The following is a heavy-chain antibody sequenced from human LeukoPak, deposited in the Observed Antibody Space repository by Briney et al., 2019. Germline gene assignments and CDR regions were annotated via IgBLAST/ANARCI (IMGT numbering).Heavy chain of an antibody. D-gene: IGHD6-6*01. Sequence: GGSLRLSCAASGFTFSSYSMNWVRQAPGKGLEWVSYISSSSSSIYYADSVKGRFTISRDNAKNSLFLQMNSLRAENTAVYYCVRQLVSWGQGTLVTVSS. CDR2: ISSSSSSI. CDR1: GFTFSSYS. CDR3: VRQLVS. J-gene: IGHJ5*02. V-gene: IGHV3-48*01.